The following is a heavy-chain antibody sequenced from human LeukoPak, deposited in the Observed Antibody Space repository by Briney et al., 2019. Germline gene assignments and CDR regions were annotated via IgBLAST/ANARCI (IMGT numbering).Heavy chain of an antibody. CDR2: ISYDGSNK. J-gene: IGHJ6*02. V-gene: IGHV3-30-3*01. CDR1: GFTFSSYA. Sequence: GGSLRLSCAASGFTFSSYAMHWVRQAPGKGLEWVAVISYDGSNKYYTDSVKSRFTISRDNTKNTLYLQMNSLRAEDTAVYYCARDQYDSSGYYYLGQPYQYYYYGMDVWGQGTTVTVSS. D-gene: IGHD3-22*01. CDR3: ARDQYDSSGYYYLGQPYQYYYYGMDV.